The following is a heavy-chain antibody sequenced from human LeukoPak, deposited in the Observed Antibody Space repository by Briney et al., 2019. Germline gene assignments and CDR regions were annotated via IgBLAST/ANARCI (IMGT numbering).Heavy chain of an antibody. V-gene: IGHV3-7*01. Sequence: GGSLRLSCAASGFTLSHCWMSWVRQAPGKGLEWVANIKQGGGEQYYVDSVKGRFTISIDNAKNTLDLQLNSLRADDSAVYYCVRDPSSAIPLDFWGQGTLVTVSS. CDR3: VRDPSSAIPLDF. CDR2: IKQGGGEQ. J-gene: IGHJ4*02. CDR1: GFTLSHCW.